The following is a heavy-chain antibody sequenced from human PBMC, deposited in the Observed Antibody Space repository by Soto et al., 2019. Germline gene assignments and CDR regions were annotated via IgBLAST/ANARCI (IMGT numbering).Heavy chain of an antibody. CDR1: GYTFTSYY. J-gene: IGHJ4*02. D-gene: IGHD6-6*01. V-gene: IGHV1-46*03. Sequence: ASVKVSCKASGYTFTSYYMHWVRQAPGQGLEWMGIINPSGGSTSYAQKFQGRVTMTRDTSTSTVYMELSSLRSEDTAVYYCARGGVAARPPPYYFDYWGQGTLVTVSS. CDR2: INPSGGST. CDR3: ARGGVAARPPPYYFDY.